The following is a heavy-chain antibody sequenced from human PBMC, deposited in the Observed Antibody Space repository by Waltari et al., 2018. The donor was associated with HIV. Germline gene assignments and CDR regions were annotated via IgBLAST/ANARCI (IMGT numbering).Heavy chain of an antibody. Sequence: QLQASGPGLVRPSETLSLTCSVSGASMTAYYCPWIRQPAGKGLEWIGRIFNSGSTNYSPSLKSRLTMSVDTSKNQFSLRLTSVTAADTAVYYCARATEKYCKSGSCYPFDAMDVWGQGATVTVSS. CDR3: ARATEKYCKSGSCYPFDAMDV. D-gene: IGHD2-15*01. V-gene: IGHV4-4*07. CDR2: IFNSGST. CDR1: GASMTAYY. J-gene: IGHJ6*02.